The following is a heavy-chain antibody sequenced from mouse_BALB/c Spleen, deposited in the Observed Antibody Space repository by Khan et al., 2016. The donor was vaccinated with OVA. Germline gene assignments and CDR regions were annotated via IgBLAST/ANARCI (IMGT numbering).Heavy chain of an antibody. J-gene: IGHJ3*01. V-gene: IGHV2-6-7*01. CDR1: GFSLTGYG. CDR2: IWGDGST. Sequence: QVQLKESGPGLVAPSQSLSITCTVSGFSLTGYGINWVRQPPGKGLEWLGMIWGDGSTDYNSALKSRLSISKDNSKSQVFLKMNSLQTNDSARYYWASDLRLGGFAYWGQGTLVTVSA. D-gene: IGHD1-2*01. CDR3: ASDLRLGGFAY.